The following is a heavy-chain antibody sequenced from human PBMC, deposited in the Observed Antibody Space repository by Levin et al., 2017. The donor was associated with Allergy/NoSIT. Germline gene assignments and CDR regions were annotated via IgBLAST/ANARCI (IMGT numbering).Heavy chain of an antibody. CDR3: ARAPPDFDDYEKFEGGPFDI. D-gene: IGHD4-17*01. V-gene: IGHV4-31*03. CDR1: GGSIASGGYY. Sequence: SETLSLTCTVSGGSIASGGYYWNWIRQHPVKGLEWIGYIFYSGSTYYNPSLKSRVSISVGMSQTQFSLRLSSVTAADTAVYYCARAPPDFDDYEKFEGGPFDIWGRGTMVTVSS. CDR2: IFYSGST. J-gene: IGHJ3*02.